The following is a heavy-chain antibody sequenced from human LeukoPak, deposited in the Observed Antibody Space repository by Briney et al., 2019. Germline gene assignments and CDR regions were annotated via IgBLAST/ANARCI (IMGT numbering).Heavy chain of an antibody. V-gene: IGHV1-2*06. J-gene: IGHJ4*02. CDR3: ARDSGRDYYDSSGYKYFDY. Sequence: ASVKVSCKASGYTFTGYYMHWVRQAPGQGLEWMGRINPNSGVTHYAQKFQGRVTITADESTSTAYMELSSLRSEDTAVYYCARDSGRDYYDSSGYKYFDYWGQGTLVTVSS. CDR2: INPNSGVT. D-gene: IGHD3-22*01. CDR1: GYTFTGYY.